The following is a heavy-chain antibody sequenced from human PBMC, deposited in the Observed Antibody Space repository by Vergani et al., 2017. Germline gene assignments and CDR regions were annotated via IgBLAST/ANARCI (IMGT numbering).Heavy chain of an antibody. CDR1: GFTFNQYG. V-gene: IGHV3-33*01. CDR3: ARDLRLLYNRFDP. CDR2: TWYDGNNK. J-gene: IGHJ5*02. Sequence: QVQLVESGGGVVQPGRSLRLSCAASGFTFNQYGMHWVRQAPGKGLEWVAVTWYDGNNKQYADSVKGRFTISRDNSKRTMYLQMNSLRDEDTGVYYYARDLRLLYNRFDPWGQGTLVTVSS. D-gene: IGHD1-14*01.